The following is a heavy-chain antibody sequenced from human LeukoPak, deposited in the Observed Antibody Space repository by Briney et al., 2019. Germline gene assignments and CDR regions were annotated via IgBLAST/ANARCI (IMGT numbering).Heavy chain of an antibody. V-gene: IGHV1-24*01. D-gene: IGHD5-12*01. J-gene: IGHJ3*02. CDR3: ATPSQRIEFAFDI. Sequence: ASVKVSCKVSGYTFIELSMHWVRQAPGKGLEWMGNFDAEDGETIYAQKFQGRVTMTEDSSTATAYMDLSSLRSDATAVYYCATPSQRIEFAFDIWGQGTMVTVSS. CDR1: GYTFIELS. CDR2: FDAEDGET.